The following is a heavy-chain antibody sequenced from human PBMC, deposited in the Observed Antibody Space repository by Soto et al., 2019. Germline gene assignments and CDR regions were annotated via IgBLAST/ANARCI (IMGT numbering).Heavy chain of an antibody. Sequence: SETLSLTCAVYGGPFSGYYWSWIRQPPGKGLEWIGEINHSGSTNYNPSLKSRVTISVDTSKNQFSLKLSSVTAADTAVYYCATNLRPHYYYYGMDVWGQGTTVTVSS. J-gene: IGHJ6*02. CDR1: GGPFSGYY. CDR2: INHSGST. V-gene: IGHV4-34*01. CDR3: ATNLRPHYYYYGMDV. D-gene: IGHD3-3*01.